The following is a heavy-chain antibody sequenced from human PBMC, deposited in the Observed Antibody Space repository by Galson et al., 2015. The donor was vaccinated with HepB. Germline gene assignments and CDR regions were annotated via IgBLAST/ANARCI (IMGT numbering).Heavy chain of an antibody. D-gene: IGHD4-11*01. J-gene: IGHJ4*02. CDR2: IIPIFGTA. V-gene: IGHV1-69*06. Sequence: SWVRQAPGQGLEWMGGIIPIFGTANYAQKFQGRVTITADKSTSTAYMELSSLRSEDTAVYYCARVYYSNYYFDYWGQGTLVTVSS. CDR3: ARVYYSNYYFDY.